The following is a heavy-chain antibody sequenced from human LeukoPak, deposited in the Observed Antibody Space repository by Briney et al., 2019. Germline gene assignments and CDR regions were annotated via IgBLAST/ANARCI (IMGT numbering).Heavy chain of an antibody. D-gene: IGHD3-10*01. CDR2: ISWNSGSI. CDR3: AKDWSYGSGTTIFDY. Sequence: GGSLRLSCAASGFTFDDYAMHWVRQAPGKGLEWVSGISWNSGSIGYADSVKGRFTISRDNAKNSLYLQMNSLRAEDTALYYCAKDWSYGSGTTIFDYWGQGTLVTVSS. CDR1: GFTFDDYA. V-gene: IGHV3-9*01. J-gene: IGHJ4*02.